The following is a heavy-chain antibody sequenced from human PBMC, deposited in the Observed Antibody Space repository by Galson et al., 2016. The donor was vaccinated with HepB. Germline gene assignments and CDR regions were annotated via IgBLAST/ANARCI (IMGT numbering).Heavy chain of an antibody. CDR2: ISGSGTNT. V-gene: IGHV3-23*01. Sequence: SLRLSCAASGFTFSNYVMNWVRQAPGKGLEWVSAISGSGTNTYYEDSVKGRFTISRDNSNNTLFLQMNSLRAEDTAVYYCAKSLLGVTLVSYYYGMDVWGQGTTVTVSS. CDR3: AKSLLGVTLVSYYYGMDV. D-gene: IGHD2-21*02. J-gene: IGHJ6*02. CDR1: GFTFSNYV.